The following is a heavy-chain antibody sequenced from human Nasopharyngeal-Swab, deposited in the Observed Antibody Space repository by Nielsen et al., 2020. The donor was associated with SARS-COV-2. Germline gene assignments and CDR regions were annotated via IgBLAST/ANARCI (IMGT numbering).Heavy chain of an antibody. Sequence: GGSLRLSCAASGFTFSSYSMNWVRQAPGKGLEWVSSISSGSHYIYYADSVKGRFTISRDNAENSLYLQMNSLRAEDTAVYYCARDFTAIFGVVGDAFDIWGQGTMVTVSS. CDR3: ARDFTAIFGVVGDAFDI. CDR1: GFTFSSYS. CDR2: ISSGSHYI. J-gene: IGHJ3*02. V-gene: IGHV3-21*01. D-gene: IGHD3-3*01.